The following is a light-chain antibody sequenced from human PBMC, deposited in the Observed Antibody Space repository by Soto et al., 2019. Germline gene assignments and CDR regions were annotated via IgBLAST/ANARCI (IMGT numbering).Light chain of an antibody. CDR2: HAS. CDR1: QGIRNW. V-gene: IGKV1D-12*01. J-gene: IGKJ1*01. CDR3: QQSHSIPLT. Sequence: DIQMTQSPSSVSASVGDRVTITCRASQGIRNWLAWYQQKPGKAPKLLIYHASSLKSGVPSRFSGSGFGTDFTLTISSLQPEDFATYYCQQSHSIPLTFGQGTKVEIK.